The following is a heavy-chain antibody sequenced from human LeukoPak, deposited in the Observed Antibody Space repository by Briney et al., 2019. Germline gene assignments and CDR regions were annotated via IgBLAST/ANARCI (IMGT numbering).Heavy chain of an antibody. Sequence: PGGSLRLSCAASGFTVSSYGLHWVRQAPGKGLEWVAVISYDGSNKYYADSVKGRFTISRDNSKNTLYLQMNSLRAEDTAVYYCAKMPVITTWDDYWGQGTLVTVSS. J-gene: IGHJ4*02. D-gene: IGHD3-22*01. CDR1: GFTVSSYG. V-gene: IGHV3-30*18. CDR2: ISYDGSNK. CDR3: AKMPVITTWDDY.